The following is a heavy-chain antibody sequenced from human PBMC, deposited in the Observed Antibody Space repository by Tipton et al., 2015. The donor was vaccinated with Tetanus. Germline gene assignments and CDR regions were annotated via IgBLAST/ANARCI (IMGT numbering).Heavy chain of an antibody. Sequence: SLRLSCAASGFTLRRYGMHWVRQTPGKGLEWVATISYGGISKYYGDSVKGRFTISRDDPNNKLFLQMNSLTPEDTAVYHCARMVNWGRYLDYWGQGTLVTVSS. V-gene: IGHV3-30*19. J-gene: IGHJ4*02. CDR2: ISYGGISK. CDR1: GFTLRRYG. CDR3: ARMVNWGRYLDY. D-gene: IGHD7-27*01.